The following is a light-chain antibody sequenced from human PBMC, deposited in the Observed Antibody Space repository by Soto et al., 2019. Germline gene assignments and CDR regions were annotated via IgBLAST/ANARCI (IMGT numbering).Light chain of an antibody. CDR3: QQYDNWPRT. Sequence: EIVMTQSPATLSVSPWEMATLSCRASQSVSSNLAWYQQKPGQAPRVLIYGASTRATGIPARFSGSGSGTEFTLTISSLQSEDFAVYFCQQYDNWPRTFGQGTKVEIK. J-gene: IGKJ1*01. V-gene: IGKV3-15*01. CDR1: QSVSSN. CDR2: GAS.